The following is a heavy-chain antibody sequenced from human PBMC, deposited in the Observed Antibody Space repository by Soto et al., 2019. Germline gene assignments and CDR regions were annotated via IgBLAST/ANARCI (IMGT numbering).Heavy chain of an antibody. CDR3: VSHGGYCISTACYSWAYGMDV. Sequence: GESLKISCKGSGYSFNSYWIGWVRQMPGKGLEWMGVVYPGDSDTRYSPSFQGHVTISADKSISTAYLQWSSLKASDTAVYYFVSHGGYCISTACYSWAYGMDVWGQGTTVTVSS. CDR2: VYPGDSDT. V-gene: IGHV5-51*01. D-gene: IGHD2-2*01. J-gene: IGHJ6*02. CDR1: GYSFNSYW.